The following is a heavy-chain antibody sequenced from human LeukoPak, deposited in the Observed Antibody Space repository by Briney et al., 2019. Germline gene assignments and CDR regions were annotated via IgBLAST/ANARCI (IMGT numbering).Heavy chain of an antibody. D-gene: IGHD3-10*01. Sequence: ASVKVSCKASGYTFTGYYICWVRQAPGQGLEWMGWINPKSGGTNYAQKFQGRVTMTRDTSISTAYMELSRLRSDDTAVYCCARDRAEYYGSGSFFNLEYFYYYMDVWGKGTTVTVSS. CDR3: ARDRAEYYGSGSFFNLEYFYYYMDV. CDR2: INPKSGGT. J-gene: IGHJ6*03. V-gene: IGHV1-2*02. CDR1: GYTFTGYY.